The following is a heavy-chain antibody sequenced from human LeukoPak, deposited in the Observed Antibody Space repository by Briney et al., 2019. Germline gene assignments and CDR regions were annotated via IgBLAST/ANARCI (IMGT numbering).Heavy chain of an antibody. J-gene: IGHJ6*03. V-gene: IGHV4-34*01. Sequence: PSETLSLTCTVSGGSISSYYWSWIRQPPGKGLEWIGEINHSGSTNYNPSLKSRVTISVDTSKNQFSLKLSSVTAADTAVYYCARLSATYYYYYMDVWGKGTTVTISS. CDR2: INHSGST. D-gene: IGHD2/OR15-2a*01. CDR3: ARLSATYYYYYMDV. CDR1: GGSISSYY.